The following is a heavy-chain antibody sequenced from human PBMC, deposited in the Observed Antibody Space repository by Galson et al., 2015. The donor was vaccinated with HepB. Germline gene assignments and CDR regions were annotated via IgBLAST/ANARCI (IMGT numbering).Heavy chain of an antibody. J-gene: IGHJ4*02. CDR3: ARSNLGLVPSGY. D-gene: IGHD6-19*01. Sequence: SLRLSCAASGFTFSSYWKSWVRQAPGKGLEWVANIKQDGSEKYYVDSVKGRFTISRDNAKNSLYLQMNSLRAEDTAVYYCARSNLGLVPSGYWGQGTLVTVSS. CDR2: IKQDGSEK. CDR1: GFTFSSYW. V-gene: IGHV3-7*01.